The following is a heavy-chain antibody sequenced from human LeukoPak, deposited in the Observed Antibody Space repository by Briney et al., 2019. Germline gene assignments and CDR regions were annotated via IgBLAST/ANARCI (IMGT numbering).Heavy chain of an antibody. CDR3: AKVGPSSWYSNPIVPYFDY. CDR1: GFTFSSYA. Sequence: GGSLRLSCAASGFTFSSYAMSWVRQAPGKGLEWVSAISGSGGSTYYADSVKGRFTISRGNSKNTLYLQMNSLRAEDTAVYYCAKVGPSSWYSNPIVPYFDYWGQGTLVTVSS. V-gene: IGHV3-23*01. D-gene: IGHD6-13*01. CDR2: ISGSGGST. J-gene: IGHJ4*02.